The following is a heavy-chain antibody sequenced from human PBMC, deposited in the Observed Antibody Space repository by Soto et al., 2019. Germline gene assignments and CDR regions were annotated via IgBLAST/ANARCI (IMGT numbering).Heavy chain of an antibody. J-gene: IGHJ1*01. Sequence: EVQLVESGGGLVQPGRSLRLSCAASGFTFDDYAMHWVRQVPGKGLEWVSGINWNSGSIGYGDSVKGRLAISRDNAKNSLHLQMNSLSAEDTASYYCVKDESINWYSGHFRHWGQGTLVTVSS. CDR2: INWNSGSI. D-gene: IGHD6-13*01. CDR1: GFTFDDYA. V-gene: IGHV3-9*01. CDR3: VKDESINWYSGHFRH.